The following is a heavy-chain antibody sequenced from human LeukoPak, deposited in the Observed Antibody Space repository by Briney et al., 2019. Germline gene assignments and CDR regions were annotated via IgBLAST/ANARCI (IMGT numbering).Heavy chain of an antibody. CDR2: INPNSGGT. CDR3: ATQRGSYLWGTDFDY. J-gene: IGHJ4*02. D-gene: IGHD3-16*01. V-gene: IGHV1-2*02. Sequence: ASVKVSCKASGYTFTGYYMHWVRQAPGQGLEWMGWINPNSGGTNYAQKFQGRVTMTRDTSINTAYMELSRLRSDDTAVYYCATQRGSYLWGTDFDYWGQGTLVTVSS. CDR1: GYTFTGYY.